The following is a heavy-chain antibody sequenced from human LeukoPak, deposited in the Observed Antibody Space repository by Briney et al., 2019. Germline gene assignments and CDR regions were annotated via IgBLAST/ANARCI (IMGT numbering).Heavy chain of an antibody. Sequence: GGSLRLSCAASGFTFSSYGMSWVRQAPGKGLEWVSAISGSGGSTYYADSVKGRFTISRDNSKNTLYLQMNSLRAEDTAVYYCAKDGGSSWYYYYYYMDVWGKGTTVTISS. CDR3: AKDGGSSWYYYYYYMDV. CDR2: ISGSGGST. V-gene: IGHV3-23*01. D-gene: IGHD6-13*01. J-gene: IGHJ6*03. CDR1: GFTFSSYG.